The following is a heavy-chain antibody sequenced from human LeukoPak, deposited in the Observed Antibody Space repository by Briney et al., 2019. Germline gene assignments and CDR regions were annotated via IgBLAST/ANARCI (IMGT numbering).Heavy chain of an antibody. CDR2: IYTSGST. CDR1: GGSISSGSYY. J-gene: IGHJ3*02. CDR3: ARGIVADALDI. V-gene: IGHV4-61*02. D-gene: IGHD3-22*01. Sequence: PSETLSLTCTVSGGSISSGSYYWSWIRQPAGKGLEWIGRIYTSGSTNYNPSLKSRVTISVDTSKNQFSLKLSSVTAADTAVYYCARGIVADALDIWGQGTMVTVSS.